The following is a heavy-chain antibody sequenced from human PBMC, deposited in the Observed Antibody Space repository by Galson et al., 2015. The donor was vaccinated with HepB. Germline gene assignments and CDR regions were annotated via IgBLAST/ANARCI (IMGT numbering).Heavy chain of an antibody. Sequence: SVKVSCKASGYTFTVYYIHWVRQAPGQGLEWMGRINPNDGATNYAQSFQGRVTMTRDPSISTAYMELTRLISDDTAVYYCATKYYGDWDYWGQGTLVTVSS. D-gene: IGHD4-17*01. CDR1: GYTFTVYY. CDR2: INPNDGAT. V-gene: IGHV1-2*06. CDR3: ATKYYGDWDY. J-gene: IGHJ4*02.